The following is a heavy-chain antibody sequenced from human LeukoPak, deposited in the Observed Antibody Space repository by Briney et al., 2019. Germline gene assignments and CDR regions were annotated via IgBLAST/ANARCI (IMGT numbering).Heavy chain of an antibody. CDR3: ARDTRSYSSVFFDP. CDR1: GGSISSYY. V-gene: IGHV4-59*12. D-gene: IGHD6-25*01. CDR2: IYYSGST. Sequence: PSETLSLTCTVSGGSISSYYWSWIRQPPGKGLEWIGYIYYSGSTNYNPSLKSRVTISVDTSKNQFSLKLSSVTAADTAVYYCARDTRSYSSVFFDPWGQGTLVTVSS. J-gene: IGHJ5*02.